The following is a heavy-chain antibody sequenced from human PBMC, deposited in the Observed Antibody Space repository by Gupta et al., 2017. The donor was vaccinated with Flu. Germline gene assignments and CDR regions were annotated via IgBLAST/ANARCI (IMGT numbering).Heavy chain of an antibody. V-gene: IGHV3-23*01. CDR1: FNFNNYA. J-gene: IGHJ3*01. D-gene: IGHD2-21*01. CDR3: VKDLKSDQVIPDALDV. CDR2: IRISGTTT. Sequence: FNFNNYAMTWVRQAPGKGLEWVGCIRISGTTTFYAESVKGRLTISRDNSKNVLYLELNNLRVEDTATYYCVKDLKSDQVIPDALDVWGLGAMVAVAS.